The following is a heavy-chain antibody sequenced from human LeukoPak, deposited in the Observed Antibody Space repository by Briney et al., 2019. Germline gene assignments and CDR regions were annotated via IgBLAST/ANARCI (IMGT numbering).Heavy chain of an antibody. J-gene: IGHJ4*02. CDR1: GFTFSSYG. V-gene: IGHV3-30*18. CDR3: AKSSSWYNPLDY. D-gene: IGHD6-13*01. Sequence: AGGSLRLSCAASGFTFSSYGMHWVRRAPGKGLEWVAVISYDGSNKYYADSVKGRFTISRDNSKNTLYLQMNSLRAEDTAVYYCAKSSSWYNPLDYWGQGTLVTVSS. CDR2: ISYDGSNK.